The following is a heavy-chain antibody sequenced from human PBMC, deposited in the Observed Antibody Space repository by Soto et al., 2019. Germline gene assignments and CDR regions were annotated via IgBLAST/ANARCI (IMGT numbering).Heavy chain of an antibody. D-gene: IGHD3-22*01. J-gene: IGHJ4*02. Sequence: GESLKISCKGSGYSFAGNWITWVRQKPWKGLEWMGRIDPSDSQTYYSPSFRGHVTISVTKSITTVFLQWSSLRASDTAMYYCARQIYDSDTGPNFQYYFDSWGQGTPVTVSS. CDR1: GYSFAGNW. CDR2: IDPSDSQT. V-gene: IGHV5-10-1*01. CDR3: ARQIYDSDTGPNFQYYFDS.